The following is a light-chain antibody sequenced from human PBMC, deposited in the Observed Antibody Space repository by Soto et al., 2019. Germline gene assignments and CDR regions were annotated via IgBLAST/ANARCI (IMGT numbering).Light chain of an antibody. Sequence: QSVLTQPASVSASPGQSITISCTGGKNDIGSSDYVSWYQQHPGKAPKLIIYGDSNRPSGTSDRFSGSKSGNTASLTISGLQADDEADYYCSSSTSSNTLVFGGGTKVTVL. CDR1: KNDIGSSDY. V-gene: IGLV2-14*01. CDR3: SSSTSSNTLV. J-gene: IGLJ3*02. CDR2: GDS.